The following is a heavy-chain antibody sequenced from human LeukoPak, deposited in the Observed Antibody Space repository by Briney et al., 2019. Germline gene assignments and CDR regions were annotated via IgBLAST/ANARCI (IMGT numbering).Heavy chain of an antibody. CDR3: AKSGGYGLIDY. Sequence: PSGTLSLTCAVSGGSIRSNNWWSWVRQSPGKGLEWIGEIYHSGSTNYNPSLQSRVTISIDTSKNQFSLRLNSVTAADTAMYYCAKSGGYGLIDYWGQGTRVTVSS. CDR2: IYHSGST. J-gene: IGHJ4*02. CDR1: GGSIRSNNW. V-gene: IGHV4-4*02. D-gene: IGHD1-26*01.